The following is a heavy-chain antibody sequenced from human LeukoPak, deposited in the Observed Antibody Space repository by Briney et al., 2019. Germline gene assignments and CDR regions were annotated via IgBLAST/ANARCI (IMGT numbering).Heavy chain of an antibody. J-gene: IGHJ4*02. CDR2: ISWNSGSI. V-gene: IGHV3-9*01. CDR3: AKDTGDSSGWSVLDY. D-gene: IGHD6-19*01. CDR1: GFTFNDYA. Sequence: PGRSLRLSCAASGFTFNDYAMHWVRQAPGKGLEWVSGISWNSGSIGYADSVKGRFTISRDNAKSSLFLQMNSLRAEDTALYYCAKDTGDSSGWSVLDYWGQGTLVTVSS.